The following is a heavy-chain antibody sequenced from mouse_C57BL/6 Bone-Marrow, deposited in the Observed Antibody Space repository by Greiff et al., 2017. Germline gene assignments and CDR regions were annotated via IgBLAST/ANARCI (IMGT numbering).Heavy chain of an antibody. CDR2: ISNGGGSH. J-gene: IGHJ3*01. D-gene: IGHD1-1*01. V-gene: IGHV5-12*01. CDR1: GFTFSDYY. CDR3: ARGVGDDAWFAY. Sequence: EVNLVESGGGLVQPGGSLKLSCAASGFTFSDYYMYWVRQTPEKRLEWVAYISNGGGSHYYPDTVKGRFTISRDNAKNTLYLQMSRLKSEDTAMYYCARGVGDDAWFAYWGQGTLVTVSA.